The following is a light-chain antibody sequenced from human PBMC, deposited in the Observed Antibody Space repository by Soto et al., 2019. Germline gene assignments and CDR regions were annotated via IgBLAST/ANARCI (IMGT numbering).Light chain of an antibody. J-gene: IGLJ1*01. CDR3: CSYAGSSTLYV. CDR2: EGS. V-gene: IGLV2-23*01. CDR1: SSDVGSYNL. Sequence: QSALTQPASVSRSPGHSITISCTGTSSDVGSYNLVSWYQQHPGKAPKLMIYEGSKRPSGVSNRFSGSKSGNTASLTISGLQAEDEADYYCCSYAGSSTLYVFGTGTKVTVL.